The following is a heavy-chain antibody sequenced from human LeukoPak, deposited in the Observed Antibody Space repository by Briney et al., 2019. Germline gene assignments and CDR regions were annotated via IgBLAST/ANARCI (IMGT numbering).Heavy chain of an antibody. J-gene: IGHJ5*02. CDR2: IYHSGST. V-gene: IGHV4-30-2*01. Sequence: KASQTLSLTCAVSGGSISSGGYSWSWIRQPPGKGLEWIGYIYHSGSTYYNPSLKSRVTISVDRSKNQFSLKLSSVTAADTAVYYCASYGSSWYKDWFDPWGQGTLVTVSS. CDR3: ASYGSSWYKDWFDP. CDR1: GGSISSGGYS. D-gene: IGHD6-13*01.